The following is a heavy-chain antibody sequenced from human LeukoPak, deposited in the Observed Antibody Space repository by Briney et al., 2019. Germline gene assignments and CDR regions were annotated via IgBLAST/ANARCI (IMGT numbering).Heavy chain of an antibody. CDR3: AKTYYDILTGFQDFDY. CDR2: ISGSGGSK. V-gene: IGHV3-23*01. D-gene: IGHD3-9*01. J-gene: IGHJ4*02. CDR1: GFTFSSYA. Sequence: PGGSLRLSCAASGFTFSSYAMSWVRQAPGKGLEWVSAISGSGGSKYYADSVKGRFTISRDNSKNTLYLQMNSLRAEDTAVYYCAKTYYDILTGFQDFDYWGQGTLVTVSS.